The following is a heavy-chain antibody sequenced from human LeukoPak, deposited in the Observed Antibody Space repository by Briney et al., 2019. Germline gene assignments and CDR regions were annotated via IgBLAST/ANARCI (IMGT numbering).Heavy chain of an antibody. Sequence: VASVKVSCKASGGAFSSYAISWVRQAPGQGLEWMGRIIPIFGTANYAQKFQGRVTITTDESTSTAYMELSSLRSEDTALYYCARASRHQHMDVWGKGTTVTVSS. CDR2: IIPIFGTA. CDR1: GGAFSSYA. V-gene: IGHV1-69*05. J-gene: IGHJ6*03. D-gene: IGHD2-2*01. CDR3: ARASRHQHMDV.